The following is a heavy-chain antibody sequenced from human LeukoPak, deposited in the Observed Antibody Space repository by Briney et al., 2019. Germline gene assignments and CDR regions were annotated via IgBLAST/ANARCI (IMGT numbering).Heavy chain of an antibody. CDR1: GYTFTSYD. Sequence: GASVKVSCKASGYTFTSYDINWVRQATGQGLEWMGWMNPNSGNTGYAQKFQGRVTITRNTSISTAYMELSSLRSEDTAVYYCARGSDSSGYRNYNWFDPWGQGTLVTVSS. CDR3: ARGSDSSGYRNYNWFDP. J-gene: IGHJ5*02. D-gene: IGHD3-22*01. CDR2: MNPNSGNT. V-gene: IGHV1-8*01.